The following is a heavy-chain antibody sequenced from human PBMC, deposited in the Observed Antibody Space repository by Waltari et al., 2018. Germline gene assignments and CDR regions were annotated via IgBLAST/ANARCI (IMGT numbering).Heavy chain of an antibody. CDR3: TRTPYASGTY. V-gene: IGHV4-59*01. J-gene: IGHJ4*02. Sequence: QVQLQESGPGLVKPSATLSLTCTVSGGPMTNYYGSWVRQPPGKGLEWIGYIFYSGATTYNPSLKSRLTISVDTSNNQFFLKLTSVTAADTAIYYCTRTPYASGTYWGQGILVTVSS. CDR2: IFYSGAT. CDR1: GGPMTNYY. D-gene: IGHD1-1*01.